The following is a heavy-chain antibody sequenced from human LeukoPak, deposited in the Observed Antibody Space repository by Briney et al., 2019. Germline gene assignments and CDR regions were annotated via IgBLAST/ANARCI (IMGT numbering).Heavy chain of an antibody. J-gene: IGHJ5*02. CDR1: GFTFGNYA. CDR3: AKASVAIPQYCNS. D-gene: IGHD2-2*02. V-gene: IGHV3-23*01. CDR2: ISGTGSST. Sequence: GGSLRLSCEASGFTFGNYAMHWVRQAPGKGLEWVSTISGTGSSTYYADSAKGRFAISRDNSKDTLFLQLNSLTAADTAMYFCAKASVAIPQYCNSWGQGTLVTVSS.